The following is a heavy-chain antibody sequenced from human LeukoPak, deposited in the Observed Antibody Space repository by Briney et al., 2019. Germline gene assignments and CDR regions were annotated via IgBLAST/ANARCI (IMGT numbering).Heavy chain of an antibody. D-gene: IGHD3-22*01. CDR1: GGSFSGYY. V-gene: IGHV4-34*01. J-gene: IGHJ4*02. CDR3: ARESELYYYDSSGYYY. CDR2: INHSGST. Sequence: SETLSLTCAVYGGSFSGYYWSWIRQPPGKGLEWIGEINHSGSTNYNPSLKSRVTISVDTSKNQFSLKLSSVTAADTAVYYCARESELYYYDSSGYYYWGQGTLVTVSS.